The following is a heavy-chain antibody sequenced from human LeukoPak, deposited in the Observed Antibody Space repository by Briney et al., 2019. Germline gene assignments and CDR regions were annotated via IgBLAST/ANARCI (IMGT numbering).Heavy chain of an antibody. J-gene: IGHJ5*02. V-gene: IGHV4-59*01. D-gene: IGHD6-13*01. CDR2: IYYSGST. CDR1: GGSISNKY. CDR3: AGFNLAAAGINWFDP. Sequence: SETLSLTCTVSGGSISNKYWSWIRQPPGKGLEWIGYIYYSGSTNYNPSLKSRVTISVDTSKNQFSLKLSSVTAADTAVYYCAGFNLAAAGINWFDPWGQGTLVTVSS.